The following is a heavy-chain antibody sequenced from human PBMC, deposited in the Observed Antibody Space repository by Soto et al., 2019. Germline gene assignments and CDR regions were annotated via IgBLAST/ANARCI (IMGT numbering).Heavy chain of an antibody. Sequence: QVQLQESGPGLVKPSGTLSLTCAVSGVSISSNNWWSWVRQPPGKGLAWIGEMYHTGSTNYNPSLKTPVTISVDKSKNHFSLELNSVTAADTAVYYCARSSRYQYDSSEGNFDYWGQGTLVTVSS. CDR2: MYHTGST. V-gene: IGHV4-4*02. CDR3: ARSSRYQYDSSEGNFDY. CDR1: GVSISSNNW. D-gene: IGHD3-22*01. J-gene: IGHJ4*02.